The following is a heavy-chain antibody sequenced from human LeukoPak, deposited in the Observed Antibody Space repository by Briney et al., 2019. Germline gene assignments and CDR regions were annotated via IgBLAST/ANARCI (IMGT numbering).Heavy chain of an antibody. CDR2: IHYSGST. Sequence: SETLSLTYTVSGGSISSHFWSWIRQPPGKGLEWIGYIHYSGSTNYNPSLKSRVTISVDTSKNQFSLKLSSVTAADTAVYYCARDGYSGSSLFDYWGQGTLVTVSS. V-gene: IGHV4-59*11. D-gene: IGHD1-26*01. J-gene: IGHJ4*02. CDR1: GGSISSHF. CDR3: ARDGYSGSSLFDY.